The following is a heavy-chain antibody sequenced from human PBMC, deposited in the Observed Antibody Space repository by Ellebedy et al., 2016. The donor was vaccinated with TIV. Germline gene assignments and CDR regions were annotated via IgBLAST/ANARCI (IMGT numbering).Heavy chain of an antibody. Sequence: PGGSLRLSCAASGFTFRSYAMSWVRQAPGKGLEWVSGIVGNAGNIYYADSVKGRFTVSRDNSKSTLDLQMNSLRAEYKAVYYCAKDRTPFDGYWVFDKWGQGTLVTVSS. D-gene: IGHD5-18*01. CDR1: GFTFRSYA. V-gene: IGHV3-23*01. CDR3: AKDRTPFDGYWVFDK. J-gene: IGHJ4*02. CDR2: IVGNAGNI.